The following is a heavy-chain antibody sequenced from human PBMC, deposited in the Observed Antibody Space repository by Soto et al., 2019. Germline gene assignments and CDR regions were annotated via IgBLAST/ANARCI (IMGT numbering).Heavy chain of an antibody. CDR2: MNPNSGNT. CDR3: ARGERDSSSWYYFGY. D-gene: IGHD6-13*01. Sequence: ASVKVSCKASGYTFTSYDINWVRQATGQGLEWMGWMNPNSGNTGYAQKFQGRVTMTRNTSISTAYMELSSPRSEDTAVYYCARGERDSSSWYYFGYWGQGTLVTVSS. CDR1: GYTFTSYD. J-gene: IGHJ4*02. V-gene: IGHV1-8*01.